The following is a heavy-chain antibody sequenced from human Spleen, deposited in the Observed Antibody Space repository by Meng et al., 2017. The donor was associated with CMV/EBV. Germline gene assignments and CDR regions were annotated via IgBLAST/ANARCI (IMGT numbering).Heavy chain of an antibody. J-gene: IGHJ4*02. CDR2: IYPGDSDT. CDR3: ARGPGTTPFDY. D-gene: IGHD1-7*01. CDR1: GYTFTTYW. V-gene: IGHV5-51*01. Sequence: GGSLRLSCKGSGYTFTTYWIGWVRQMPGKGLEWMGIIYPGDSDTRYSPSFQGQVTISADKTISTAYLQWTSLKASDTAMYYCARGPGTTPFDYWGQGTLVTVSS.